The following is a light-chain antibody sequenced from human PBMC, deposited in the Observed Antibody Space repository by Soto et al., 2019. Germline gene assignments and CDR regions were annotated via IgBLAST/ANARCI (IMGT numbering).Light chain of an antibody. V-gene: IGKV3-15*01. Sequence: EIVLTQSPGILSLSPGERATLSCRAIQSVTSSYLVWYQQKPGQAPRLLIYGASTKATDMPGRFSGRGSGTEFTLTISSLQSEDFAVYYCQQYRNWPRTFGQGTKV. J-gene: IGKJ1*01. CDR1: QSVTSSY. CDR3: QQYRNWPRT. CDR2: GAS.